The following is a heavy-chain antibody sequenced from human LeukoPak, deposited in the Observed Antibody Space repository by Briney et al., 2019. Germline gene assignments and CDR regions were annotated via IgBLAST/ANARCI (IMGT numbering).Heavy chain of an antibody. D-gene: IGHD1-1*01. V-gene: IGHV5-10-1*01. CDR1: GYTFNTYW. J-gene: IGHJ4*02. CDR2: IDPSDSYT. CDR3: ARHPGTTAFWDY. Sequence: GESLKISCKGSGYTFNTYWIAWVRQMPGKGLEWMGRIDPSDSYTNYSPSFQGHVTISADKSISTAYLQWSSLKASDTAMYYCARHPGTTAFWDYWGQGTLVTVSS.